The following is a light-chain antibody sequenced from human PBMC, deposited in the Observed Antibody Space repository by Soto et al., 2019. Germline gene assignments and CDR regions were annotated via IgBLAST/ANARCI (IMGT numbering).Light chain of an antibody. CDR3: QQRSNS. CDR2: DAS. Sequence: EIVLTQSPATLSLSPGDRATLSCRASQSVSRSLTWYQQKPGQAPRLLIYDASTRATGIPPRFSGSGSGTDFTLTISSLEPEDFAVHYCQQRSNSFGGGTKVDIK. J-gene: IGKJ4*01. CDR1: QSVSRS. V-gene: IGKV3-11*01.